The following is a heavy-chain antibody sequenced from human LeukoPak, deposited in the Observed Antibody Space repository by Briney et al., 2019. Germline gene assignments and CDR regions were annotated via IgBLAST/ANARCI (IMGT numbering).Heavy chain of an antibody. CDR1: GFTFSSYS. Sequence: PGGSLRLSCAASGFTFSSYSMNWVRQAPGKGLEWVSYISSSSRTIYYADSVKGRFTISRDNSKNSVYLQMNSLRDEDTAVYYCARDNLTWDFDYWGQGTLVTVFS. CDR3: ARDNLTWDFDY. J-gene: IGHJ4*02. D-gene: IGHD1-26*01. V-gene: IGHV3-48*02. CDR2: ISSSSRTI.